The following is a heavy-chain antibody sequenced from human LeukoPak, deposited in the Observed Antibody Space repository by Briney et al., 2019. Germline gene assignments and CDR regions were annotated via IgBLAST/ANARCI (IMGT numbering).Heavy chain of an antibody. V-gene: IGHV4-39*07. Sequence: SETLSLTCTVSGGSISSSSYYWGWIRQPPGKGLECIGGIYYSGSTNYNPSLKSRATIPVDTSKTQFSLRVRSVTAADTGVYFCARIYGVTRASHYYYMDVWGKGTTVTISS. CDR1: GGSISSSSYY. D-gene: IGHD2-21*02. J-gene: IGHJ6*03. CDR3: ARIYGVTRASHYYYMDV. CDR2: IYYSGST.